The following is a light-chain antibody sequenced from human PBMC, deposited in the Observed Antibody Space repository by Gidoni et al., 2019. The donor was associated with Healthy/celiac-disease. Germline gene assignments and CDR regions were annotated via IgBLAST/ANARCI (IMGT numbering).Light chain of an antibody. CDR3: QQRYSTPWT. V-gene: IGKV1-39*01. Sequence: DIQMTKSPSSLSASVGDRVTITCRASQSISSYLNWYQQKPGKAPKLLIYAASSLQSGVPSRFSGSGSGTDFTLTISSLQPADFATYYCQQRYSTPWTFGQGTKVEIK. CDR1: QSISSY. CDR2: AAS. J-gene: IGKJ1*01.